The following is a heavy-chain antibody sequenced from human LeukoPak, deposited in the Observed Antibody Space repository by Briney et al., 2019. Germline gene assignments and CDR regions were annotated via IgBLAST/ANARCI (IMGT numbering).Heavy chain of an antibody. CDR3: AKGNYYDSSGHIDY. Sequence: GGSLRLSCAASGFTFDDYAMHWVRQAPGKGLERVSGISWNSGSIGYADSVKGRFTISRDNAKISLYLQMNSLRAEDMALYYCAKGNYYDSSGHIDYWGQGTLVTVSS. D-gene: IGHD3-22*01. J-gene: IGHJ4*02. CDR2: ISWNSGSI. CDR1: GFTFDDYA. V-gene: IGHV3-9*03.